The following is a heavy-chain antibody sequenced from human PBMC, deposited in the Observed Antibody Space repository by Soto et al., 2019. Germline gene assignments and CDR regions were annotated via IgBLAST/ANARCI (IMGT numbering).Heavy chain of an antibody. J-gene: IGHJ4*02. CDR3: ANLPLYGSGFDC. Sequence: EAQLVESGGGLVQPGRSLRLSCVASGFTFDDYAIHWVRQAPGKGLEWVSGISWNGAGTGYADSVKGRFTISRDNAKNSLYLQMSSLRTEDTAIYYCANLPLYGSGFDCWGQGTLVTVSS. CDR2: ISWNGAGT. V-gene: IGHV3-9*01. CDR1: GFTFDDYA. D-gene: IGHD3-10*01.